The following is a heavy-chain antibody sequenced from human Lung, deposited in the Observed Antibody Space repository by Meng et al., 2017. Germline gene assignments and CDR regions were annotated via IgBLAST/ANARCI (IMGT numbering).Heavy chain of an antibody. J-gene: IGHJ4*02. V-gene: IGHV1-3*01. CDR3: ARDIVVTFGELTTLDS. CDR2: INAGSENT. Sequence: QVHLVQSGAEVKKPGASVKVSCKTSGYTFTNYAMHWERQAPGQGLEWMGWINAGSENTEYSQKFQGRVTLTRDTSATTAYMELRSLKSEDTAIYYCARDIVVTFGELTTLDSWGQGTLVTVSS. D-gene: IGHD2-21*01. CDR1: GYTFTNYA.